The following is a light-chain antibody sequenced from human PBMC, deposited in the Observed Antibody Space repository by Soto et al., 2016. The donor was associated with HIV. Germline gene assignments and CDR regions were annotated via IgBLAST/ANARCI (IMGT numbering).Light chain of an antibody. J-gene: IGKJ1*01. CDR1: QTISSY. V-gene: IGKV1-39*01. Sequence: DTQMTQSPSSLSASVGDRVSITCRASQTISSYLNWYRQKPGKVPELLIYGASTLQSGVPSRFSGSGSGTHFTLTINSLQPDDFATYYCQQYNSYWTFGQGTKVEIK. CDR3: QQYNSYWT. CDR2: GAS.